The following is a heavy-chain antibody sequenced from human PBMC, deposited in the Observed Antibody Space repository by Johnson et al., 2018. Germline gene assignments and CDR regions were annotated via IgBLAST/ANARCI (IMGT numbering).Heavy chain of an antibody. D-gene: IGHD6-19*01. CDR2: ISYDGSNK. Sequence: QVQLVQSGGGLVKPGGSXRLSCAASGFTFSDYYMSWIRQAPGKGLEWVAVISYDGSNKYYADSVKGRFTISRDNSKNTLYLQMNSLRAEDTAVYYCAKAPGGSGVYYYYMDVWGKGTTVTVSS. J-gene: IGHJ6*03. CDR1: GFTFSDYY. CDR3: AKAPGGSGVYYYYMDV. V-gene: IGHV3-30*18.